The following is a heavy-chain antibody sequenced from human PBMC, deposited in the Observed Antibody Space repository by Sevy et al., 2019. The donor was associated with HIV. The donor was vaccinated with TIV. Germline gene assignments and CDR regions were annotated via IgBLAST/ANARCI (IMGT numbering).Heavy chain of an antibody. CDR1: GGTFSSYI. CDR2: ITPVLGTT. V-gene: IGHV1-69*13. CDR3: ARWSISIDY. J-gene: IGHJ4*02. Sequence: ASVKVSCKASGGTFSSYIVSWVRQAPGQGLEWMGGITPVLGTTNYAHNFQGRVTITADESTSTVYMEMSRLKSEDTAVYYCARWSISIDYWGQGTLVTVSS.